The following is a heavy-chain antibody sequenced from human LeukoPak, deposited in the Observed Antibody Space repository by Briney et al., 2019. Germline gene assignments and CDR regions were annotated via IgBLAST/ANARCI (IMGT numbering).Heavy chain of an antibody. CDR3: AVNDYGDYIPEY. V-gene: IGHV4-34*08. Sequence: GSLRLSCAASGFTVSNNYMRWVRQPPGKGLEWIGEIYHSGSTYYNPSLKSRVTISVDTSKNQFSLKLSSVTAADTAVYYCAVNDYGDYIPEYWGQGTLVTISS. CDR1: GFTVSNNY. J-gene: IGHJ4*02. D-gene: IGHD4-17*01. CDR2: IYHSGST.